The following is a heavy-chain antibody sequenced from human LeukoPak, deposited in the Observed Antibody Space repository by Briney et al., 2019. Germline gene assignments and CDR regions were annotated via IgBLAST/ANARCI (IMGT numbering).Heavy chain of an antibody. J-gene: IGHJ6*03. CDR3: ARGHRYCYYYMDV. V-gene: IGHV1-18*01. CDR2: ISAYNGNT. Sequence: ASVKVSCTPFRYTFTTYGITWVRQAPGQGLEWMGWISAYNGNTNYAQKLQGRVTMTTDTSTSTAYMELRSLRSDDTAVYYCARGHRYCYYYMDVWGKGTTVTVSS. D-gene: IGHD1-14*01. CDR1: RYTFTTYG.